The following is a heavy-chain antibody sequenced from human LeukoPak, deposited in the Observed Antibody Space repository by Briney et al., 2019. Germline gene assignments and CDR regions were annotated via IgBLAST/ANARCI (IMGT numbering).Heavy chain of an antibody. CDR3: ARDLRGDY. V-gene: IGHV3-33*01. CDR2: IWFDGSST. J-gene: IGHJ4*02. CDR1: GFTFSRFG. Sequence: PGGSLRLSCAASGFTFSRFGMHWVRQAPGKGLEWEAVIWFDGSSTYYADSVKGRFTISRDNSKNMLYLQMNSLRVEDTGVYFCARDLRGDYWGQGTLVTVSS.